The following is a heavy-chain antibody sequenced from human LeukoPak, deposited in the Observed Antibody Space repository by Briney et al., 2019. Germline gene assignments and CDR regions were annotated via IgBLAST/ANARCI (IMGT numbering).Heavy chain of an antibody. D-gene: IGHD4-17*01. CDR3: AREGSTTVTTSWNDY. CDR1: GFTFSGYW. CDR2: INTDGSST. Sequence: GGSLRLSCAASGFTFSGYWMHWVRQAPGKGLVWVSRINTDGSSTSYADSVKGRFTISRDNAKNTLYPQMNSLRAEDTAVYYCAREGSTTVTTSWNDYWGQGTLVTVSS. J-gene: IGHJ4*02. V-gene: IGHV3-74*01.